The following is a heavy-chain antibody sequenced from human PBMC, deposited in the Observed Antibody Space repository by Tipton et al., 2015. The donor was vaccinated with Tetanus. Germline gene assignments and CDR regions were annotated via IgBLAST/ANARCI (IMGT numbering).Heavy chain of an antibody. J-gene: IGHJ4*01. CDR1: GTSVRGSSHD. CDR3: ARANNDYPKKGPFDY. Sequence: LRLSCAVSGTSVRGSSHDWTWIRQPPGKGLEWIGYVYHSGLTNYTPSLKSRLTISIDTSKNQFSLKLKSVTAADTAVYYCARANNDYPKKGPFDYWGQGTLITVSS. V-gene: IGHV4-61*01. D-gene: IGHD5-12*01. CDR2: VYHSGLT.